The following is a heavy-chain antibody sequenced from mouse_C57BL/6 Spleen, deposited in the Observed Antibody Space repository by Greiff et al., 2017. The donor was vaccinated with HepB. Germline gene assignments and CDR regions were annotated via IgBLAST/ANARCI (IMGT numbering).Heavy chain of an antibody. CDR2: IYPGDGDT. D-gene: IGHD2-3*01. J-gene: IGHJ4*01. V-gene: IGHV1-82*01. Sequence: QVQLQQSGPELVKPGASVKISCKSSGYAFSSSWMNWVKQRPGKGLEWIGRIYPGDGDTNYNGKFKGKATLTADKSSSTAYMQLSSLTSEDSAVYFCARSDGYMDYWGQGTSVTVSS. CDR1: GYAFSSSW. CDR3: ARSDGYMDY.